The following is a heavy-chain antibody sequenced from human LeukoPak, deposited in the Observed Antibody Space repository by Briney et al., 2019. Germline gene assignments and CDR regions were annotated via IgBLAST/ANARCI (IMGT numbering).Heavy chain of an antibody. CDR3: ATDRGYWSWNYYYMDV. J-gene: IGHJ6*03. CDR1: GCTFTSYA. Sequence: ASVKVSCKASGCTFTSYAMMWVRQAPGQGVEGMGWINTNTGNPTYAQGFTGRYVFPLDTSVSTAYLQISSLKAEDTAVYYCATDRGYWSWNYYYMDVWGKGTTVTVSS. V-gene: IGHV7-4-1*02. CDR2: INTNTGNP. D-gene: IGHD2-8*02.